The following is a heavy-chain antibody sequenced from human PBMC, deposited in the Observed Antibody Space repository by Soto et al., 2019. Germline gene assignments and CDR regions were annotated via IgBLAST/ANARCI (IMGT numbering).Heavy chain of an antibody. V-gene: IGHV4-31*03. J-gene: IGHJ4*02. CDR1: GGSISSGGYY. CDR2: IYYSGST. D-gene: IGHD3-10*01. Sequence: QVQLQESGPGLVKPSQTLSLTCTVSGGSISSGGYYWSWIRQHPGKGLEWIGYIYYSGSTYYNPSLKRRVTISVDTSKNQFSLKLSSVTAADTAVYYCARAQTFDYYGSGSPMDYWGQGTLVTVSS. CDR3: ARAQTFDYYGSGSPMDY.